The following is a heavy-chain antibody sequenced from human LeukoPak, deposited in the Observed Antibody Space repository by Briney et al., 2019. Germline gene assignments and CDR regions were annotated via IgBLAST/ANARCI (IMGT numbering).Heavy chain of an antibody. V-gene: IGHV1-18*01. D-gene: IGHD6-19*01. CDR1: GYTFTNYG. Sequence: WASVKVSCKASGYTFTNYGISWVRQAPGQGREWMGWISAYNGKTNYAQKLQGRVTMTTDTSKSTTYMELRSLRSDDTAVYYCARDYLVAVAGTFDPWGQGTLVTVSS. J-gene: IGHJ5*02. CDR2: ISAYNGKT. CDR3: ARDYLVAVAGTFDP.